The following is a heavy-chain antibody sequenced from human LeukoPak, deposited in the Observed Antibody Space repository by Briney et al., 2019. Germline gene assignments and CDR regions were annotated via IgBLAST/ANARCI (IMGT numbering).Heavy chain of an antibody. J-gene: IGHJ4*02. V-gene: IGHV1-8*01. CDR3: ARDGNSRGYFDY. D-gene: IGHD4-23*01. CDR1: GYTFTGYD. CDR2: MNPNSGNT. Sequence: ASVKVSCKASGYTFTGYDINWVRQATGQGLEWMGWMNPNSGNTGYAQKFQGRVTMTRNTSISTAYMELSSLRSEDTAVYYCARDGNSRGYFDYWGQGTLVTVSS.